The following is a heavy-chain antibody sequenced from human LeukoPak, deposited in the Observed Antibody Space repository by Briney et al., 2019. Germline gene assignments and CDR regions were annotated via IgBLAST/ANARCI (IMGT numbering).Heavy chain of an antibody. V-gene: IGHV1-69*05. J-gene: IGHJ4*02. CDR2: IIPIFGTA. D-gene: IGHD3-22*01. CDR1: GGTFSSYA. Sequence: SVKVSCKASGGTFSSYAISWVRQAPGQGLEWMGRIIPIFGTANYAQKFQGRVTTTTDESTSTAYMELSSLRSEDTAVYYCARQLGSNFPFDSSGYYDYWGQGTLVTVSS. CDR3: ARQLGSNFPFDSSGYYDY.